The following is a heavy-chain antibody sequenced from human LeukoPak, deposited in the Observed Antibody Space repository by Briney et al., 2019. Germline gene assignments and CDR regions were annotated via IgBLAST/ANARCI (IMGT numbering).Heavy chain of an antibody. CDR2: IYYSGST. Sequence: PSETLSLTCAVYGGSFSGYYWSWIRQPPGKGLEWIGYIYYSGSTYYNPSLKSRVTISVDTSKNQFSLKLSSVTAADTAVYYCARDGAALGIPNWFDPWGQGTLVTVSS. D-gene: IGHD7-27*01. J-gene: IGHJ5*02. CDR1: GGSFSGYY. V-gene: IGHV4-30-4*08. CDR3: ARDGAALGIPNWFDP.